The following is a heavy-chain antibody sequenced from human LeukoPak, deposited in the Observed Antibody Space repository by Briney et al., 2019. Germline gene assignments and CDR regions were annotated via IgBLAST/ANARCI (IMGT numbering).Heavy chain of an antibody. V-gene: IGHV1-2*02. CDR2: INPNSGGT. Sequence: ASVKVSCKASGYSFTGYYMHWVRQAPGQGLEWMGCINPNSGGTDYAQKFQGRVTMTRDTSISTAYMELSRLTSDDTAVYYCVRGDYGDYTLFDYWGQGTLVTVSS. D-gene: IGHD4-17*01. CDR1: GYSFTGYY. J-gene: IGHJ4*02. CDR3: VRGDYGDYTLFDY.